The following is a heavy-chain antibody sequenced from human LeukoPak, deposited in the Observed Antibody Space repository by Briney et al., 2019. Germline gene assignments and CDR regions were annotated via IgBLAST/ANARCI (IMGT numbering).Heavy chain of an antibody. D-gene: IGHD6-13*01. CDR1: GFTFSSYD. CDR2: IGTAGDT. CDR3: ARGVSSSWYDNTGHWFDP. Sequence: GGSLRLSCAASGFTFSSYDMHWVRQATGKGLEWVSAIGTAGDTYYPGSVKGRFTISRENAKNSLYLQMNSLRAGDTAVYYCARGVSSSWYDNTGHWFDPWGQGTLVTVSS. V-gene: IGHV3-13*01. J-gene: IGHJ5*02.